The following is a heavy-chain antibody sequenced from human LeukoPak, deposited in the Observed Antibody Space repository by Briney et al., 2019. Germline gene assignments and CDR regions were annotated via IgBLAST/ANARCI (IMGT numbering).Heavy chain of an antibody. CDR3: ARDLGSGGTFYFDY. D-gene: IGHD2-15*01. V-gene: IGHV3-48*02. Sequence: GGSLRLSCAASGFTFSSYSMNWVRQAPGKGLEWVSYISSSSSTIHYADSVKGRFTISRDNAKNSLYLQMNSLRDEDTAVYYCARDLGSGGTFYFDYWGQGTLVTVSS. J-gene: IGHJ4*02. CDR2: ISSSSSTI. CDR1: GFTFSSYS.